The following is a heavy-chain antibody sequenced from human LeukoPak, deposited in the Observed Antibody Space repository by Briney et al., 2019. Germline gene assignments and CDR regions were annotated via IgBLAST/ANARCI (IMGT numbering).Heavy chain of an antibody. CDR1: GYTLTELS. Sequence: ASVKVSCKVSGYTLTELSMHWVRQAPGKGLGWMGGFYPEDGETIYAQKFQGRVTMTEDTSTDTAYMELSSPGSEDTAVYYCATAKRSFGELLYFGYWGQGTLVTVSS. CDR3: ATAKRSFGELLYFGY. J-gene: IGHJ4*02. D-gene: IGHD3-10*01. CDR2: FYPEDGET. V-gene: IGHV1-24*01.